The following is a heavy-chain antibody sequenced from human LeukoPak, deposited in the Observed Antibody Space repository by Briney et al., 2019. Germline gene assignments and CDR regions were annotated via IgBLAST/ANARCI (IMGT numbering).Heavy chain of an antibody. CDR2: IKQDGSEK. J-gene: IGHJ4*02. Sequence: GGSLRLSCAASGFTFSSYWMSWVRQAPGKGLEWVANIKQDGSEKYYVDSVKGRFTISRDNAKNSLYLQMNSLRAEDTAVYYCVRDFTGSGVTYDYWGQGTLVTVSS. CDR1: GFTFSSYW. D-gene: IGHD3-10*01. V-gene: IGHV3-7*01. CDR3: VRDFTGSGVTYDY.